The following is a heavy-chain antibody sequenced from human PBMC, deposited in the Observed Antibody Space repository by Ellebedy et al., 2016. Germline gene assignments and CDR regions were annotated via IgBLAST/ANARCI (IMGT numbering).Heavy chain of an antibody. J-gene: IGHJ4*02. CDR2: ISSSSSTI. CDR3: ARDGCSSTSCYPDY. V-gene: IGHV3-48*02. Sequence: GESLKISCAASGFTFSSYSMNWVRQAPGKGLEWVSYISSSSSTIYYADSVEGRFTISRDNAKNSLYLQMNSLRDEDTAVYYCARDGCSSTSCYPDYWGQGTLVTVSS. D-gene: IGHD2-2*01. CDR1: GFTFSSYS.